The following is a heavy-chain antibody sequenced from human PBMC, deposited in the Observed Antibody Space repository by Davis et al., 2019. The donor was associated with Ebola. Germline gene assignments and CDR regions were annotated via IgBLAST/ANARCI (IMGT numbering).Heavy chain of an antibody. J-gene: IGHJ4*02. V-gene: IGHV4-34*01. CDR2: INHSGST. CDR1: GGSFSGYY. Sequence: PSETLSLTCAVYGGSFSGYYWSWIRQPPGKGLEWIGEINHSGSTNYNPSLKSRVTISVDTSKNQFSLKLSSVTAADTAVYYCARWTRVCSSTSCYAFDYWGQGTLVTVSS. CDR3: ARWTRVCSSTSCYAFDY. D-gene: IGHD2-2*01.